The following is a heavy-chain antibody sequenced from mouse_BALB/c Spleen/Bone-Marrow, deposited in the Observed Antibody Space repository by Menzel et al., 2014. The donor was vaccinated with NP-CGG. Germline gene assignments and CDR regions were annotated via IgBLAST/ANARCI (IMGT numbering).Heavy chain of an antibody. CDR1: GYTFTSFY. D-gene: IGHD6-1*01. V-gene: IGHV1S81*02. Sequence: VQVVESGAELVKPGASVKLSCKASGYTFTSFYMYWVKQRPGQGLEWIGDINPSNGGTNFNEKFRKKATLTVDTSSSTAYTEFSSLTSEDSAVYYCTRRSLLSDYYALDYWGQGTSVTVSS. CDR2: INPSNGGT. CDR3: TRRSLLSDYYALDY. J-gene: IGHJ4*01.